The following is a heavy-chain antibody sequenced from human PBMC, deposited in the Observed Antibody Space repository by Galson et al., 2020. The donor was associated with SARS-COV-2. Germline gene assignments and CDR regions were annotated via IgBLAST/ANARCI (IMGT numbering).Heavy chain of an antibody. CDR2: INPNSGGT. V-gene: IGHV1-2*04. Sequence: ASVKVSCKASGYTFTAYYMHWVRQAPGQGLEWMGWINPNSGGTTYAQKFQDWVTMTRDTSISTAYMELSRLRSDYTAVYYCARDNDHDAFDIWGQGTMVTVSS. J-gene: IGHJ3*02. D-gene: IGHD1-1*01. CDR1: GYTFTAYY. CDR3: ARDNDHDAFDI.